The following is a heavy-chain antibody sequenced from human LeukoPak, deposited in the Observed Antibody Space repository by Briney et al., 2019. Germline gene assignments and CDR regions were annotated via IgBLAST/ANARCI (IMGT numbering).Heavy chain of an antibody. CDR1: GFTFSSYA. J-gene: IGHJ4*02. CDR2: IKQDGSEK. CDR3: ARDLYSGYGPFDY. D-gene: IGHD5-12*01. V-gene: IGHV3-7*01. Sequence: GGSLRLSCAASGFTFSSYAMSWVRQAPGKGLEWVANIKQDGSEKYYVDSVKGRFTISRDNAKNSLYLQMNSLRAEDTAVYYCARDLYSGYGPFDYWGQGTLVTVSS.